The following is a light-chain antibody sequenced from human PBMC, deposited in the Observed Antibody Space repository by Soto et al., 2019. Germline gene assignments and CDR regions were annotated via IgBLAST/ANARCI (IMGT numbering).Light chain of an antibody. J-gene: IGKJ2*01. CDR3: QQYNAWPPLYA. CDR1: QSVATN. V-gene: IGKV3-15*01. Sequence: ELILTQSPATLSVSPGERATLSCRASQSVATNVAWYQQKPGQPPRLLLSDASTRDTGISARFSGSGSGTEFTLTISSLQSEDFAVYYCQQYNAWPPLYAFGQGTKLEIK. CDR2: DAS.